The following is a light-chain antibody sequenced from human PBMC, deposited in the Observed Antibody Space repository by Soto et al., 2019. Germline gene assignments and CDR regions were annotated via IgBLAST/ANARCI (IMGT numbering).Light chain of an antibody. V-gene: IGKV3-11*01. Sequence: EIVLTQSPATLSLSPGGRATLSCRASHSVNSYLAWYQQKPGQAPRLLIYDASSRATGIPARFSGSGSGTDFTLTISSLEPEDFAVYYCQQRSNWPLTFGQGTKVDIK. CDR1: HSVNSY. CDR3: QQRSNWPLT. CDR2: DAS. J-gene: IGKJ1*01.